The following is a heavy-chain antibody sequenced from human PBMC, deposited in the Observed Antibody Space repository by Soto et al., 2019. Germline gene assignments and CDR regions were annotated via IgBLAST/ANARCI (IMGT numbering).Heavy chain of an antibody. D-gene: IGHD3-3*01. V-gene: IGHV1-8*01. CDR2: MNPNSGNT. Sequence: GASVKVSCKASGYTLTSYDINWVRQATGEGLEWMGWMNPNSGNTGYAQKFQGRVTMTRNTSISTAYMELSSLRSEDTAVYYCARSFKGSAYYDFWSGYLXEPYFDYWG. CDR3: ARSFKGSAYYDFWSGYLXEPYFDY. CDR1: GYTLTSYD. J-gene: IGHJ4*01.